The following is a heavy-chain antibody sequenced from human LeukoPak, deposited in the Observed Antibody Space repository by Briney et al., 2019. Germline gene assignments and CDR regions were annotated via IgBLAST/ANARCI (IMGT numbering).Heavy chain of an antibody. CDR2: IYYSGST. V-gene: IGHV4-39*01. D-gene: IGHD3-3*01. CDR3: AILTYYDFWSGQVYYFDY. Sequence: SETLSLTCTVSGGSISSSSCYWGWIRQPPGKGLEWIGSIYYSGSTYYNPSLKSRVTISVDTSKNQFSLKLSSVTAADTAVYYCAILTYYDFWSGQVYYFDYWGQGTLVTVSS. J-gene: IGHJ4*02. CDR1: GGSISSSSCY.